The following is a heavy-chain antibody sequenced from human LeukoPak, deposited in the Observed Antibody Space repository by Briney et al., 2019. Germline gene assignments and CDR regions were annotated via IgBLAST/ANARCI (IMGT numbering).Heavy chain of an antibody. D-gene: IGHD3-10*01. J-gene: IGHJ5*02. CDR1: GFTFSSYA. CDR3: AKDQDSMVRGIIWMNNWFDP. CDR2: LSGSGDTT. Sequence: GGSLRLSCAASGFTFSSYAMSWVHQAPGKGLEWVSALSGSGDTTYYADSVKGRFTISRDNSKNTLYLQMNSLRAEDTAVYYCAKDQDSMVRGIIWMNNWFDPWGQGTLVTVSS. V-gene: IGHV3-23*01.